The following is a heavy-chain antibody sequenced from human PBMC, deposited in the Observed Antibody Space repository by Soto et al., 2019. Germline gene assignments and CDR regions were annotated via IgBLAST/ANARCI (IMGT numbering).Heavy chain of an antibody. CDR3: ARVAKMLYDRSVLSRRSSNGFDP. D-gene: IGHD2-8*01. J-gene: IGHJ5*02. V-gene: IGHV4-34*01. CDR2: INHSGST. Sequence: SETLSLTCAVYGGSFSSYYWSWIRQPPGKGLEWIGEINHSGSTNYNPSLKSRVTISVDTSKNQFSLQLSSVTAADTAVYYCARVAKMLYDRSVLSRRSSNGFDPWGQGTMVTVSS. CDR1: GGSFSSYY.